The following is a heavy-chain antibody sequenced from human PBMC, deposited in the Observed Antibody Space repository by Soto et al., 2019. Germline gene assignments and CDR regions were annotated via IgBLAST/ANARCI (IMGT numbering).Heavy chain of an antibody. V-gene: IGHV3-23*01. D-gene: IGHD3-10*01. CDR2: IDGSGGIT. CDR3: VKNSGWFNT. J-gene: IGHJ5*02. Sequence: QLLQSGGGLVQPGGSLTLSCAASGFTFGTTHMSWVRQAPGEGLEWVSTIDGSGGITYYADSVKGRFTISRDNSRNTVHLQMNSLRGDDTALYYCVKNSGWFNTWGQGALVTVSS. CDR1: GFTFGTTH.